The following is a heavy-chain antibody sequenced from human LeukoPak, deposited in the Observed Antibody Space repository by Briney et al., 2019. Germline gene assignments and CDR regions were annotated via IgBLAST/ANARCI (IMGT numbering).Heavy chain of an antibody. Sequence: GGSLRLSCAVSGFTFSSYAMSWVRQAPGKGLEWVSVISGSGGDTYYADSVKGRFTISGDNSKNTVYLQMNSLRAEDTAVYYCARASLAYCGGDCHFDYWGQGTLVTVSS. CDR2: ISGSGGDT. CDR3: ARASLAYCGGDCHFDY. V-gene: IGHV3-23*01. D-gene: IGHD2-21*02. CDR1: GFTFSSYA. J-gene: IGHJ4*02.